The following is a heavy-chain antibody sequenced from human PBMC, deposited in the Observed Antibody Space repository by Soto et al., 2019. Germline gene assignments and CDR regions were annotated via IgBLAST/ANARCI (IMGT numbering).Heavy chain of an antibody. CDR1: GDSMSSYY. Sequence: TSETLSLTCTVSGDSMSSYYWNWIRQPAGKGLEWIGRISATGRTSYMSSLKSRITLSVDTSKNQFSLNLKFVTAADTAVYFCARDQSGDDDIRGPGTIVTVSS. J-gene: IGHJ3*02. CDR3: ARDQSGDDDI. D-gene: IGHD7-27*01. V-gene: IGHV4-4*07. CDR2: ISATGRT.